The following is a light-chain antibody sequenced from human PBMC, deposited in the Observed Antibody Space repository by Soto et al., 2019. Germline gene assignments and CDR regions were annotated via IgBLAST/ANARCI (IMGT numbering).Light chain of an antibody. J-gene: IGKJ1*01. CDR3: QQYYSYPRT. CDR2: AAS. Sequence: AIRMTQSPSSFSASTGDRVTITCRASQGISSYLAWYQQKQGKXXKXXIYAASTLQSGVPSRFSGSGSGTDFTITISCLQSEDFETYYCQQYYSYPRTFGQGTKVDIK. CDR1: QGISSY. V-gene: IGKV1-8*01.